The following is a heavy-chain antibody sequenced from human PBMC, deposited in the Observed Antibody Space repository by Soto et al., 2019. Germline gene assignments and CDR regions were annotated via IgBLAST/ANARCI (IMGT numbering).Heavy chain of an antibody. D-gene: IGHD2-8*02. CDR2: ISYDGSNK. CDR3: AKGLVGYVFGVQDYHYGMDV. Sequence: QVQLVESGGGVVQPGRSLRLSCAASRFTFSSYGMHWVRQAPGNGLEWVAAISYDGSNKNYADSVKGRFTISRDNSKNTLYLQMNGLRGEDTAVYHSAKGLVGYVFGVQDYHYGMDVWGQGTTVTVSS. J-gene: IGHJ6*02. CDR1: RFTFSSYG. V-gene: IGHV3-30*18.